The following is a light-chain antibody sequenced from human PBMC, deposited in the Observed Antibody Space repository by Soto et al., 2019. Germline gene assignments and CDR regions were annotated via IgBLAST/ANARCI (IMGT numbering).Light chain of an antibody. J-gene: IGKJ4*01. Sequence: EIVLTQSPGTLSLSPGESATLSCRAGQSVSSSYLAWYQQKPGQAPRLLIFGASTRATGIPDRFSGGGSGTDFTLPISRLEPEDVAVYYCQQHGRSPLTFGGGTKVEIK. CDR2: GAS. CDR1: QSVSSSY. V-gene: IGKV3-20*01. CDR3: QQHGRSPLT.